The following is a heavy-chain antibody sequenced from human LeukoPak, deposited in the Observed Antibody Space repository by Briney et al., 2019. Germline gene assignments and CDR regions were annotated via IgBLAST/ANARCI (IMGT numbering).Heavy chain of an antibody. J-gene: IGHJ5*02. V-gene: IGHV3-30-3*01. CDR3: AGAIGYSYGYAGWFDP. D-gene: IGHD5-18*01. CDR1: GFTFSSYA. Sequence: GGSLRLACAASGFTFSSYAMHWVRQAPGKGLEWVAVISYDGSNTYYADSVKGRSTISRDNSTNTQYLQMNSMRAEDTAVYFWAGAIGYSYGYAGWFDPWGQGTLVTVSS. CDR2: ISYDGSNT.